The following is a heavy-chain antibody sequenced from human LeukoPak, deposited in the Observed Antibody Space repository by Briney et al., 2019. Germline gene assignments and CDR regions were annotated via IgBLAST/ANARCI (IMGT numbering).Heavy chain of an antibody. CDR1: GYTFTGYY. CDR3: ARERGYYDSSGYYYEGAFDY. J-gene: IGHJ4*02. D-gene: IGHD3-22*01. Sequence: ASVKVSCKASGYTFTGYYMHWVRQAPGQGLEWMGWINPNSGGTNCAQKFQGRVTMTRDTSISTAYMELSRLRSDDTAVYYCARERGYYDSSGYYYEGAFDYWGQGTLVTVSS. CDR2: INPNSGGT. V-gene: IGHV1-2*02.